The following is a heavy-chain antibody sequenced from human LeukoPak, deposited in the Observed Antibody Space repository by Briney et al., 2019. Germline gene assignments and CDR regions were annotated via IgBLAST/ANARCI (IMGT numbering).Heavy chain of an antibody. D-gene: IGHD2-2*01. CDR3: VRSGGYCGSTTCHVALFDF. CDR1: GGSTSSSSHY. V-gene: IGHV4-39*01. Sequence: SETLSLTCTVSGGSTSSSSHYWGCIRQPPGKELEWIGSGYCSWSTYYNPSLRSLVTISVDTPKNQFSLKLNSVTAADTAVYYCVRSGGYCGSTTCHVALFDFWGCGHLVLVS. J-gene: IGHJ2*01. CDR2: GYCSWST.